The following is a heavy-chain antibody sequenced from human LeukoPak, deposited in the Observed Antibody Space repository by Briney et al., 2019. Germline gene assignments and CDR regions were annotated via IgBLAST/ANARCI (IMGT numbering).Heavy chain of an antibody. Sequence: PGGSLRLSCAASGFTFNSYAMSWVRQAPGKGLEWVSAISGSGGSTYYADSVKGRFTISRDNSKNTLYLQMNSPRAEDTAVYYCAKDPINYYDSSSYYRNYWGQGTLVTVSS. D-gene: IGHD3-22*01. J-gene: IGHJ4*02. CDR1: GFTFNSYA. CDR2: ISGSGGST. CDR3: AKDPINYYDSSSYYRNY. V-gene: IGHV3-23*01.